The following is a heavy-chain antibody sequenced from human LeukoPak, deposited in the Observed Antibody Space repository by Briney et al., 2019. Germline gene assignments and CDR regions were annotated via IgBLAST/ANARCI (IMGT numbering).Heavy chain of an antibody. CDR3: AREMSGSNDALDI. D-gene: IGHD3-10*01. CDR2: IYRAGDT. J-gene: IGHJ3*02. CDR1: GFTLSTYD. Sequence: GGSLRLSGAASGFTLSTYDMHWVRHPTGEDLEWVSIIYRAGDTYYPGSVKGRFTISRDNAKNSLYLQMNSLRAEDTAVYYCAREMSGSNDALDIWGQGTMVTVSS. V-gene: IGHV3-13*01.